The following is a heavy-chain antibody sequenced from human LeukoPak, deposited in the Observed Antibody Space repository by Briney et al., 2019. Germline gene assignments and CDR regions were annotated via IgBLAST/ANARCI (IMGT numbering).Heavy chain of an antibody. V-gene: IGHV3-11*01. CDR2: ISHSGRTM. Sequence: GGSLRLSCAASGFTFSDYYMSWIRQAPGKGLEWVSYISHSGRTMYYADSVKGRFTISRDNAKNSLYLQMNSLRAGDTAVYYCAKDSIVRGNIGNDMDVWGKGTTVTVSS. CDR3: AKDSIVRGNIGNDMDV. CDR1: GFTFSDYY. J-gene: IGHJ6*03. D-gene: IGHD2-8*01.